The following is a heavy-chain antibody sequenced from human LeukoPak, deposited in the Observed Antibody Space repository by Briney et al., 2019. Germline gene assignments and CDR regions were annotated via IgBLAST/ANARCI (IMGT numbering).Heavy chain of an antibody. CDR2: ISSSSSYT. D-gene: IGHD5-18*01. CDR1: GFTFSDYY. CDR3: ARTRGYSYGYGY. Sequence: GGSLRLSCAASGFTFSDYYMSWIRQAPRKGLEWVSYISSSSSYTNYADSVKGRFTISRDNAKNSLYLQMNSLRAEDTAVYYCARTRGYSYGYGYWGQGTLVTVSS. J-gene: IGHJ4*02. V-gene: IGHV3-11*06.